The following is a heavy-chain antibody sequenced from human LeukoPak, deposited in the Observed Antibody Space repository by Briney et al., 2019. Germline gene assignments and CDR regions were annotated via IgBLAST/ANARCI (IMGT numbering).Heavy chain of an antibody. CDR2: IYPGDSDT. D-gene: IGHD2-15*01. CDR1: GYSFTSYW. V-gene: IGHV5-51*01. J-gene: IGHJ3*02. Sequence: GESLKISCKGSGYSFTSYWIGWVRQMPGKGLEWMGIIYPGDSDTRYSPSFQGQVTISADKSISTAYLQWSSLKASDTAMYCCARHVSPRYCSGGSCYLPDAFDIWGQGTMVTVSS. CDR3: ARHVSPRYCSGGSCYLPDAFDI.